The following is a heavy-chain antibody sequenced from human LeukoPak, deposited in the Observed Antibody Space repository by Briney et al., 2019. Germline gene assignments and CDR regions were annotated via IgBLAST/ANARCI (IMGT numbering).Heavy chain of an antibody. CDR1: GYSFNTYW. Sequence: GESLKISCKGSGYSFNTYWIGWVRQMPGKGLEWMGIINPGDSDTRYSPSFQGQVTISAYKSISTAYLQWSSLKASDTAMYYCARPSYYGSGSYYPFDYWGQGTLVTVSS. V-gene: IGHV5-51*01. D-gene: IGHD3-10*01. CDR3: ARPSYYGSGSYYPFDY. CDR2: INPGDSDT. J-gene: IGHJ4*02.